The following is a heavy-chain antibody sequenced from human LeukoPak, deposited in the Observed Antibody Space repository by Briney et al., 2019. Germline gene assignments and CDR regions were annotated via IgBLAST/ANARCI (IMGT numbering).Heavy chain of an antibody. Sequence: GGSLRLSCATSGFTFSSYAMSWVRQAPGEGLEWVSGISGSGSRTDYADSVKGRFTISRDNAKNTLYLQMNSLRAEDTALYYCAKGERNRNYFGSASWTYDYGMGVWGQGTTVTVSS. CDR3: AKGERNRNYFGSASWTYDYGMGV. V-gene: IGHV3-23*01. D-gene: IGHD3-10*01. CDR2: ISGSGSRT. J-gene: IGHJ6*02. CDR1: GFTFSSYA.